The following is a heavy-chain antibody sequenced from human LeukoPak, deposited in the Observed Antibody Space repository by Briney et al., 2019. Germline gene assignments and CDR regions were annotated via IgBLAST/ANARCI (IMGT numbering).Heavy chain of an antibody. V-gene: IGHV4-34*01. J-gene: IGHJ4*02. CDR1: GGSFSGYY. CDR3: ARGGRRTGTYYYDSSGYHDY. D-gene: IGHD3-22*01. Sequence: SETLSLTCAVYGGSFSGYYWSWIRQPPGKGLEWIGEINHSGSTNYNPPLKSRVTISVDTSKNQFSLKLSSVTAADTAVYYCARGGRRTGTYYYDSSGYHDYWGQGTLVTVSS. CDR2: INHSGST.